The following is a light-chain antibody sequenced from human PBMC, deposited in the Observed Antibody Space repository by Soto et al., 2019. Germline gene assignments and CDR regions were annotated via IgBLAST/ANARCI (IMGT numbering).Light chain of an antibody. V-gene: IGKV3-15*01. CDR2: RAS. CDR3: QQYNNWPRT. Sequence: IVMTHSPATRAVSSVEIATLASRASQDVLTNLAWYQQKPGQSPRLLIYRASTRATGIPVRFSGSGSGTEFTLTISSLQSEDFAIYYCQQYNNWPRTFGQGTKVDIK. CDR1: QDVLTN. J-gene: IGKJ1*01.